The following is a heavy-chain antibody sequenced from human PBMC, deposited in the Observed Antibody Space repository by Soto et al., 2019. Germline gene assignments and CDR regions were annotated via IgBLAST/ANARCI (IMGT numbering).Heavy chain of an antibody. CDR2: ISSSSSTI. V-gene: IGHV3-48*02. CDR3: ARTSGTPPYFQH. D-gene: IGHD1-26*01. J-gene: IGHJ1*01. Sequence: EVQLVESGGGLVQPGGSLRLSCAASGFTFSSYSMNWVRQAPGKGLEWVSYISSSSSTIYYADSVKGRFTISRDNAQNTLYLQMNSLRDEDTAVYYCARTSGTPPYFQHWGQGTLVTVSS. CDR1: GFTFSSYS.